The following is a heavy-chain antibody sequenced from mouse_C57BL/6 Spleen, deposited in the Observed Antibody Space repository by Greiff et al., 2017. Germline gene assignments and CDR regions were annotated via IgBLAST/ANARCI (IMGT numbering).Heavy chain of an antibody. CDR2: INYDGSST. J-gene: IGHJ2*01. CDR1: GFTFSDYY. D-gene: IGHD2-1*01. Sequence: EVQVVESEGGLVQPGSSMKLSCTASGFTFSDYYMAWVRQVPEKGLEWVANINYDGSSTYYLDSLKSRFIISRDNAKNILYLQMSSLKSEDTATYYCARSYGNYGFFDYWGQGTTLTVSS. CDR3: ARSYGNYGFFDY. V-gene: IGHV5-16*01.